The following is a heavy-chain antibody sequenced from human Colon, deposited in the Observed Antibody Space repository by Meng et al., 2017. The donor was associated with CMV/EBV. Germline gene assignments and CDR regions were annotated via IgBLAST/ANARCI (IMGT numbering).Heavy chain of an antibody. V-gene: IGHV2-5*02. CDR1: GFSLNTYEVG. CDR2: IYWDDDK. D-gene: IGHD2-2*01. J-gene: IGHJ4*02. Sequence: QITLKAYGPTLVKPTQALTRTCTFSGFSLNTYEVGVGWFRQPPGKAPEWLALIYWDDDKRYRSSLGNRLTLTHDASKNQVVLTMTDMDPVDTATYYCAHKSLPAAFFDYWSQGTLVTVSS. CDR3: AHKSLPAAFFDY.